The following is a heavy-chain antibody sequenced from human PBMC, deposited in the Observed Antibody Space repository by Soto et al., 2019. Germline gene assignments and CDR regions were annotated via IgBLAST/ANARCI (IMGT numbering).Heavy chain of an antibody. D-gene: IGHD4-4*01. Sequence: GGSLRLSCVASGFSFSNYAMHWVRQAPGKGLEWVAVISYDGSNKYYADSVKGRFTISRDNSKNTLYLEMSSLRADDTAMYYCARPLWRDDYNWGYFDLWGRGTLVTVSS. CDR3: ARPLWRDDYNWGYFDL. J-gene: IGHJ2*01. CDR2: ISYDGSNK. CDR1: GFSFSNYA. V-gene: IGHV3-30-3*01.